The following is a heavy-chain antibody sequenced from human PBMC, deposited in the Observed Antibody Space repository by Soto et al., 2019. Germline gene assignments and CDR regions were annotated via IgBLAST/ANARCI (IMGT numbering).Heavy chain of an antibody. CDR3: ASEPNYFDS. CDR2: ISDYNGNT. V-gene: IGHV1-18*01. CDR1: GYTFSSYG. J-gene: IGHJ4*02. Sequence: QVQLVQSGAEVKKPGASVKVSCKASGYTFSSYGISWVRQAPGQGLEWMGWISDYNGNTKYAQKLQGRVTMNTDTTTSTAYMELRILISNDTAVYDCASEPNYFDSGGQGTLVTVSS.